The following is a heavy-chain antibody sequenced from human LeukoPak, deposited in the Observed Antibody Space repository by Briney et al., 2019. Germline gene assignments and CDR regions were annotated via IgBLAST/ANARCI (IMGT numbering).Heavy chain of an antibody. CDR1: GFTFDDYG. J-gene: IGHJ4*02. D-gene: IGHD2-15*01. CDR2: INWNGGST. CDR3: ATGLVVGADPSAFDY. V-gene: IGHV3-20*04. Sequence: GGSLRLSCAASGFTFDDYGMSWVRQAPGKGLEWVSGINWNGGSTGYADSVKGRFTISRDNAKNSLYLQMNSLRAEDTALYYCATGLVVGADPSAFDYWGQGALVTVSS.